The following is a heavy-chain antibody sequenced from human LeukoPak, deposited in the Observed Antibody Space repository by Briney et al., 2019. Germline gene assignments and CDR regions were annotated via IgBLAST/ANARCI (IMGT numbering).Heavy chain of an antibody. Sequence: GASVKVSCKASGYTFTGYYRHWVRQAPGQGLEWMGWINPSSGGTKYPQKFQGRVTMTRDTSITTAYMELSSLRSDDTAVYYCTKTDTGSLDYWGQGTLLTVSS. D-gene: IGHD1-26*01. V-gene: IGHV1-2*02. J-gene: IGHJ4*02. CDR2: INPSSGGT. CDR1: GYTFTGYY. CDR3: TKTDTGSLDY.